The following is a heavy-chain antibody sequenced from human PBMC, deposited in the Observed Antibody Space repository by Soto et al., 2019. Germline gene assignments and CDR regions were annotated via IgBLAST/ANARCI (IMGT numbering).Heavy chain of an antibody. CDR3: ARDKVSNYYYYGMGV. V-gene: IGHV3-48*02. Sequence: GGSLRLSCAASGFTFSSYSMNWVRQAPGKGLEWVSYISSSSSTIYYADSVKGRFTISRDNAKNSLYLQMNSLRDEDTAVYYCARDKVSNYYYYGMGVWGQGTTVTVSS. J-gene: IGHJ6*02. CDR2: ISSSSSTI. CDR1: GFTFSSYS.